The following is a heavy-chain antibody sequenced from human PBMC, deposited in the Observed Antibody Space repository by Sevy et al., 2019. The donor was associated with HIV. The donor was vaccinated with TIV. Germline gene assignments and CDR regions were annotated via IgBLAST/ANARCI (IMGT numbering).Heavy chain of an antibody. D-gene: IGHD6-13*01. V-gene: IGHV3-23*01. CDR2: ISGSGGST. Sequence: GGSPRLSCAASGFTFSSYAMSWVRQAPGKGLEWVSAISGSGGSTYYADSVKGRFTISRDNSKNTLYLQMNSLRAEDTAVYYCASQGQLVLGDFDYWGQGTLVTVSS. CDR3: ASQGQLVLGDFDY. CDR1: GFTFSSYA. J-gene: IGHJ4*02.